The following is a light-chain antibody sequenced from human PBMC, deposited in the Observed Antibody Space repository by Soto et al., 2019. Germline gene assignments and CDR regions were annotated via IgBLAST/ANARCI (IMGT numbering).Light chain of an antibody. V-gene: IGKV1-5*01. CDR3: QQYNSYLWT. CDR2: DAS. Sequence: DIQMTQSPSTLSGSVGDRVSVTCRAIQTISSWLAWYQQKPGKAPKLLIYDASSLESGVPSRFSGSGSGTEFTLTISSLQPDDFATYYCQQYNSYLWTFGQGTKVDIK. CDR1: QTISSW. J-gene: IGKJ1*01.